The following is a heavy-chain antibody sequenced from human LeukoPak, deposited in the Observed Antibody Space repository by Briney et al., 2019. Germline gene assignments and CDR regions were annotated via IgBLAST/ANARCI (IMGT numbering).Heavy chain of an antibody. CDR1: GGSFSGYY. V-gene: IGHV3-23*01. CDR3: AKGPGRGVDAFDI. D-gene: IGHD3-16*01. Sequence: PSETLSLTCAVYGGSFSGYYWSWVRQAPGKGLEWVSAISGSGGSTYYADSVKGRFTISRDNSKNTLYLQMNSLRAEDTAVYYCAKGPGRGVDAFDIWGQGTMVTVSS. CDR2: ISGSGGST. J-gene: IGHJ3*02.